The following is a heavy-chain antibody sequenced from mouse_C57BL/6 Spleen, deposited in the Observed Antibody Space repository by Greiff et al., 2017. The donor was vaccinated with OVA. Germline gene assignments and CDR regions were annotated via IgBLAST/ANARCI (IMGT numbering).Heavy chain of an antibody. J-gene: IGHJ1*03. V-gene: IGHV2-2*01. Sequence: QVQLQQSGPGLVQPSQSLSITCTVSGFSLTSYGVHWVRQSPGKGLEWLGELWRGGSTDYNAAFISRQGISKDNSKSQVFFKMNSLQADDTAIYYWARERDFDVWGTGTTVTVSS. CDR1: GFSLTSYG. CDR3: ARERDFDV. CDR2: LWRGGST.